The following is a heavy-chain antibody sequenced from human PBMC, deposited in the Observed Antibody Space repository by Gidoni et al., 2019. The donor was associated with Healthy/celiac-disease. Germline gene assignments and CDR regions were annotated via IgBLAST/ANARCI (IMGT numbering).Heavy chain of an antibody. J-gene: IGHJ4*02. D-gene: IGHD5-18*01. CDR2: IIPILGIA. V-gene: IGHV1-69*02. CDR3: AVYGYGDY. CDR1: GGTFSSYT. Sequence: QVQLVQSGAEVKKPGSSVNVSCKASGGTFSSYTISWVRQAPGQGLEWMGRIIPILGIANYAQKCQGRVTITADKSTSTAYMELSSLRSEDTAVYYCAVYGYGDYWGQGTLVTVSS.